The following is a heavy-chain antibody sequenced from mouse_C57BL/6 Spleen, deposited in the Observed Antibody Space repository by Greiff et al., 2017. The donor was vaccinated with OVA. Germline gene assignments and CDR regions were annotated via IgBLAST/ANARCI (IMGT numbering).Heavy chain of an antibody. CDR2: IYPGDGDT. D-gene: IGHD2-4*01. CDR1: GYAFSSSW. V-gene: IGHV1-82*01. CDR3: ARNGWGYDYGGDY. Sequence: QVQLQQSGPELVKPGASVKISCKASGYAFSSSWMNWVKQRPGKGLEWIGRIYPGDGDTNYNGKFKGKATLTADKSSSTAYMQLSSLTSEDSAVYFCARNGWGYDYGGDYWGQGTTLTVSS. J-gene: IGHJ2*01.